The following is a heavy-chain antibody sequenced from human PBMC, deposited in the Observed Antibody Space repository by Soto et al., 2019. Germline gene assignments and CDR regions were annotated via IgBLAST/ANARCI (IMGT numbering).Heavy chain of an antibody. CDR1: GGSFSGYY. CDR3: ASFGEMATITEDY. V-gene: IGHV4-34*01. J-gene: IGHJ4*02. Sequence: SETLSLTCAVYGGSFSGYYWSWIRQPPGKGLEWIGEINHSGSTNYNPSLKSRVTISVDTSKNQFSLKLSSVTAADTAVYYCASFGEMATITEDYWGQGTLVIASS. D-gene: IGHD5-12*01. CDR2: INHSGST.